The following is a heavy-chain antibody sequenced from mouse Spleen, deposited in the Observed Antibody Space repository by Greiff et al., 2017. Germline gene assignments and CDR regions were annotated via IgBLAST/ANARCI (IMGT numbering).Heavy chain of an antibody. CDR3: ARGEVRAWFAY. D-gene: IGHD2-14*01. CDR2: INPNNGGT. J-gene: IGHJ3*01. V-gene: IGHV1-22*01. CDR1: GYTFTDYN. Sequence: EVQLQESGPELVKPGASVKMSCKASGYTFTDYNMHWVKQSHGKSLEWIGYINPNNGGTSYNQKFKGKATLTVNKSSSTAYMELRSLTSEDSAVYYCARGEVRAWFAYWGQGTLVTVSA.